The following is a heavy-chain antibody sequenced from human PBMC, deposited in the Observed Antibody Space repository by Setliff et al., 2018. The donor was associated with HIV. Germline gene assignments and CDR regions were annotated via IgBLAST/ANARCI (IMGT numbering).Heavy chain of an antibody. J-gene: IGHJ5*02. CDR3: ARDGCDSNKCYVYNWFDP. CDR1: GYTFTSHT. CDR2: IDAGNGNT. D-gene: IGHD3-16*01. Sequence: GASVKVSCKASGYTFTSHTIHWVRQAPGQGLEWMGCIDAGNGNTKHSQKFQNRITITRDTSASTAFMEVNSLTSEDTAVYYCARDGCDSNKCYVYNWFDPWGQGTLVTVS. V-gene: IGHV1-3*01.